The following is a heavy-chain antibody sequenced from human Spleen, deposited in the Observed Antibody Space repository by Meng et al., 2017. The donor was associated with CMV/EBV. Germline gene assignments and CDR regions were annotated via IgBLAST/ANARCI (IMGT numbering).Heavy chain of an antibody. CDR2: ITASSSYM. V-gene: IGHV3-21*01. CDR1: GFTFSSYA. Sequence: GGSLRLSCEASGFTFSSYAISWVRQAPGKGLEWVSSITASSSYMYYADSVKGRFTISRDNGQNSLYLQMKYLRAEDTAVYYCARGGGYFDYWGQGTLVTVSS. D-gene: IGHD2-15*01. CDR3: ARGGGYFDY. J-gene: IGHJ4*02.